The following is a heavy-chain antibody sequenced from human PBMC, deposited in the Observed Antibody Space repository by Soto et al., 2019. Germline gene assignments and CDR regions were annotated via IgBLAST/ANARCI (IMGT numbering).Heavy chain of an antibody. CDR2: IWYDGSNK. Sequence: GGSLRLSCAASGFTFSSYGMHWVRQAPGKGLEWVAVIWYDGSNKYYADSVKGRFTISRDNSKNTLYPQMNSLRAEDTAVYYCASFAGPLFDYWGQGTLDPVSS. V-gene: IGHV3-33*01. CDR3: ASFAGPLFDY. J-gene: IGHJ4*02. CDR1: GFTFSSYG.